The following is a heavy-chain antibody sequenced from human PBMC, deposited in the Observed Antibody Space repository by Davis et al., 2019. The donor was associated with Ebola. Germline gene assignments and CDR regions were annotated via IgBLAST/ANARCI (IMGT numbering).Heavy chain of an antibody. J-gene: IGHJ3*02. V-gene: IGHV3-20*04. CDR1: GFTFDDYG. CDR3: ARHIVVVPAAIGYSSSSGAFDI. Sequence: GESLKISCAASGFTFDDYGMSWVRQAPGKGLEWVSGINWNGGSTGYADSVKGRFTISRDNAKNSLYLQMNSLRAEDTALYYCARHIVVVPAAIGYSSSSGAFDIWGQGTMVTVSS. CDR2: INWNGGST. D-gene: IGHD2-2*02.